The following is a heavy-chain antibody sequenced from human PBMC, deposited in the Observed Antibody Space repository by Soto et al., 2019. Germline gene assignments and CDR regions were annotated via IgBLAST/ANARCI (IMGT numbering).Heavy chain of an antibody. CDR3: ARELYSCGGDCPYYMDY. D-gene: IGHD2-21*02. CDR2: ISLYHHST. V-gene: IGHV1-46*01. J-gene: IGHJ4*02. CDR1: GYPFTDYF. Sequence: EASVKVSCKTSGYPFTDYFIHWVRQAPGQGLEWMGIISLYHHSTSYAQKFQGRLTVTADTSTTTVYMDLSSLTSEDSAVYWCARELYSCGGDCPYYMDYWGQGTLVTVS.